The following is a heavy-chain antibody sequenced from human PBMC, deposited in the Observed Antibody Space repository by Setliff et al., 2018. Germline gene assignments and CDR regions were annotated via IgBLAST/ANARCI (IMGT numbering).Heavy chain of an antibody. D-gene: IGHD6-6*01. CDR3: VRRVYGSSSGYYHYYMDV. CDR1: GYIFSDHY. Sequence: ASVKVSCKASGYIFSDHYMHWVRQAPGQGLEWMGWISTYNGDTDYAQKLQDRLTMTTDTSTSTVYTELRSLRSDDTAVYYCVRRVYGSSSGYYHYYMDVWGKGTTVTVSS. J-gene: IGHJ6*03. V-gene: IGHV1-18*04. CDR2: ISTYNGDT.